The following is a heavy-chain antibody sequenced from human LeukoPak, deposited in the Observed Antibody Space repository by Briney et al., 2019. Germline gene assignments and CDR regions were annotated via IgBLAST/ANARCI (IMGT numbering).Heavy chain of an antibody. CDR1: GYTFTTYG. D-gene: IGHD4-17*01. Sequence: ASVKVSCKASGYTFTTYGISWVRQAPGQGLEWMGWISTNNDNTNYAQKFQGRVTITADESTSTAYMELSSLRSEDTAVYYCARAHYGDYPGGNYWGQGTLVTVSS. CDR3: ARAHYGDYPGGNY. V-gene: IGHV1-18*01. CDR2: ISTNNDNT. J-gene: IGHJ4*02.